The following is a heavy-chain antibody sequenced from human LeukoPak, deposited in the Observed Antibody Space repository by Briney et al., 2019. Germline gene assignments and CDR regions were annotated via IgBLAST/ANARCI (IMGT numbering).Heavy chain of an antibody. CDR2: ISSSSSYI. V-gene: IGHV3-21*01. CDR3: ARNSVDY. CDR1: GFTFSSYS. D-gene: IGHD1-26*01. Sequence: GGSLRLSCAASGFTFSSYSMNWVRQAPGKGLEWVSSISSSSSYIYYVDSVKGRFTISRDNAKNSLYLQMNSLRAEDTAVYYCARNSVDYWGQGTLVTVSS. J-gene: IGHJ4*02.